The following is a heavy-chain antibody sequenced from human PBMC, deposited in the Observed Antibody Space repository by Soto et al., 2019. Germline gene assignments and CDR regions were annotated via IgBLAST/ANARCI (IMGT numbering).Heavy chain of an antibody. CDR1: GYSFTNYW. D-gene: IGHD3-3*01. J-gene: IGHJ4*02. V-gene: IGHV5-51*01. CDR2: IYPGDSDT. CDR3: ARSFRGYNFWSGYLY. Sequence: PGESLKISCKGSGYSFTNYWIGWVRQMPGKGLEWMGIIYPGDSDTKYSSSFQGQVTISADKSISTAYLQWSSLKASDTAMYYCARSFRGYNFWSGYLYWGQGTLVTVSS.